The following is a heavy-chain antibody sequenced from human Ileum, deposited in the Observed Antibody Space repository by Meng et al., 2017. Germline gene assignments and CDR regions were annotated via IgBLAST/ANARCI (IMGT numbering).Heavy chain of an antibody. J-gene: IGHJ4*02. Sequence: EMVLLEAGGGLVQAGGSLRVSCAASGFTFGKAARSWVRQAAGKGLEWVAVISGSSDSTHYADSVKGRFTISRDNSKTTLYLQMNSLRAEDTAVYYCAKGSWYTSSSYDSWGQGTLVTVSS. CDR1: GFTFGKAA. CDR2: ISGSSDST. CDR3: AKGSWYTSSSYDS. V-gene: IGHV3-23*01. D-gene: IGHD6-13*01.